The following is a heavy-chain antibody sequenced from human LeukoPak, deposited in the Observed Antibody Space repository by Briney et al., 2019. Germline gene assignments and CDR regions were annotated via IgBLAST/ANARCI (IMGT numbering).Heavy chain of an antibody. CDR1: GLTFSTYW. Sequence: GGSLRLSCAASGLTFSTYWMHWVRQDPGKGLVWVSRISSDASITSYADPVKGRFTISRDNSKDTLFLQLKSLRAEDTALYYCAKGGYGSGTLPLGYWGQGTLVTVSS. CDR3: AKGGYGSGTLPLGY. D-gene: IGHD3-10*01. CDR2: ISSDASIT. J-gene: IGHJ4*02. V-gene: IGHV3-74*01.